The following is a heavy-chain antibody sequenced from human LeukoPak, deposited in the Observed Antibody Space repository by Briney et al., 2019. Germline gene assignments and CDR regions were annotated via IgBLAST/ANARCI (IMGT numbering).Heavy chain of an antibody. CDR1: GFTVSVNY. CDR2: IYSGGST. D-gene: IGHD2-2*01. V-gene: IGHV3-53*01. J-gene: IGHJ4*02. CDR3: ARDGSYARSFDY. Sequence: PGGSLSLSCAASGFTVSVNYMSWVRQAPGKGLEWVSVIYSGGSTYYADSVKGRFTISRDNSKNTVYLQMSSLRAEDTAVYYCARDGSYARSFDYWGQGTLVTVSS.